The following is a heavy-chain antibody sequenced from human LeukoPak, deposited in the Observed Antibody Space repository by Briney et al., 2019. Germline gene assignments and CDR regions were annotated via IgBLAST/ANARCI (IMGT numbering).Heavy chain of an antibody. CDR2: TSSDLNVK. D-gene: IGHD3-10*01. J-gene: IGHJ4*02. Sequence: GGSLRLSCAASGFTFRNYVIHWVRQAPGKGLEWVAVTSSDLNVKLYADSVKGRFTISRDNSRSTLYLQMNSLRPEDTAIYYCAREGFYGSGSPPSLYFDYWGQGTLVTVSS. CDR1: GFTFRNYV. V-gene: IGHV3-30-3*01. CDR3: AREGFYGSGSPPSLYFDY.